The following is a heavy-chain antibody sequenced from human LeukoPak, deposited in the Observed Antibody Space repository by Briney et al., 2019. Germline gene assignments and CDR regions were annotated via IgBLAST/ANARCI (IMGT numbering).Heavy chain of an antibody. Sequence: SETLSLTCTVSGGSISSYYWNWIRQPPGKGLEWIGYIYYSGSTNYNPSLKSRVTMSLDTSKNQFSLKLSSVTAADTAVYYCARGVSSPSRWFDPWGQGTLVPVSS. CDR3: ARGVSSPSRWFDP. J-gene: IGHJ5*02. D-gene: IGHD6-6*01. CDR2: IYYSGST. CDR1: GGSISSYY. V-gene: IGHV4-59*01.